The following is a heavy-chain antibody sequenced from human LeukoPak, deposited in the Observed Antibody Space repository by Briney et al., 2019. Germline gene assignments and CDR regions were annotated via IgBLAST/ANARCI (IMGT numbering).Heavy chain of an antibody. CDR1: GYTFTSYG. J-gene: IGHJ1*01. CDR3: ARDDILLWFGDFQH. Sequence: ASVKVSCKASGYTFTSYGISWVRQAPGQGLEWMGWISAYNGNTNYAQKLQGRVTMTTDTSTSTAYMELRSLRSDDTAVYYCARDDILLWFGDFQHWGQGTLVTVSS. D-gene: IGHD3-10*01. CDR2: ISAYNGNT. V-gene: IGHV1-18*01.